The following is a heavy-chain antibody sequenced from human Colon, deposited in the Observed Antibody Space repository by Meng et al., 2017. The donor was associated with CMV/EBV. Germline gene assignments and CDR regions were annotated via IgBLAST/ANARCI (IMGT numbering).Heavy chain of an antibody. CDR2: ISRSSSDI. CDR1: GFTFSSYA. D-gene: IGHD3-3*01. V-gene: IGHV3-21*01. J-gene: IGHJ4*02. CDR3: ARDLTHYDSFDY. Sequence: GGSLRLSCAASGFTFSSYAMNWVRQAPGKGLEWVSSISRSSSDIYYADSVKGRFTISRDNAKNSLYLQMNSLRAEDTAVYYCARDLTHYDSFDYWGQGTLVTVSS.